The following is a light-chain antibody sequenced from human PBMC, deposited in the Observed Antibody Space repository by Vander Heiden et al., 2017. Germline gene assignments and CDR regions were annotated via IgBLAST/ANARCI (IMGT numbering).Light chain of an antibody. Sequence: IVMTQSPDSLAVSLGEGATINCKSSQSVLYSSNNKNYLAWYQQTPGQPPKLLISWASTRESGIPDRFSGSGSGTDFTLTISSLQAEDVAVYYCHQYYTTPPTFGQGTKLEIK. V-gene: IGKV4-1*01. CDR3: HQYYTTPPT. CDR1: QSVLYSSNNKNY. CDR2: WAS. J-gene: IGKJ2*01.